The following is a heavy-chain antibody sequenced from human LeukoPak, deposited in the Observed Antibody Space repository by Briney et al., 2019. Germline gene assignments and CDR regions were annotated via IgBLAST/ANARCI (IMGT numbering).Heavy chain of an antibody. V-gene: IGHV3-7*01. CDR1: GFTFSSYW. D-gene: IGHD2-15*01. J-gene: IGHJ6*03. CDR2: IKQDGSEK. Sequence: PGGSLRLSCAASGFTFSSYWMSWVRQAPGKGLEWVANIKQDGSEKYYVDSVKGRFTISRDNAKNSLYLQMNSLRAEDTAVYYCARVPLYCSDGSCYVNYYYYYMDVWGEGTTVTVSS. CDR3: ARVPLYCSDGSCYVNYYYYYMDV.